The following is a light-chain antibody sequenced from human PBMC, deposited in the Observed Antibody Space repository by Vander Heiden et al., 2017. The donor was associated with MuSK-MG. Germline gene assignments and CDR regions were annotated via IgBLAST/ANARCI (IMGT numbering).Light chain of an antibody. J-gene: IGKJ1*01. Sequence: DIQMTQSPSTLSASVGDRVTITCRASQSISTWLAWYQQKPGKAPKLLIYKASSLESGVPSRFSGSGYGSGTEFTLTITSLQPDDFARYYCQHYKSPWTFGQGTTVEIK. CDR1: QSISTW. V-gene: IGKV1-5*03. CDR3: QHYKSPWT. CDR2: KAS.